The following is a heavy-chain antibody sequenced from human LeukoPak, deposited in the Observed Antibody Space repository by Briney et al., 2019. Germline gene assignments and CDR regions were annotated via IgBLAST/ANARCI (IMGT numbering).Heavy chain of an antibody. D-gene: IGHD1-26*01. CDR3: ARPRYSGSYGAFDI. V-gene: IGHV4-39*01. CDR2: IYYSGST. Sequence: NSSETLSLTCTVSGGSISSSSYYWGWIRQPPVKGLEWIGSIYYSGSTYYNPSLKSRVTISVDTSKNQFSLKLSSVTAADTAVYYCARPRYSGSYGAFDIWGQGTMVTVSS. CDR1: GGSISSSSYY. J-gene: IGHJ3*02.